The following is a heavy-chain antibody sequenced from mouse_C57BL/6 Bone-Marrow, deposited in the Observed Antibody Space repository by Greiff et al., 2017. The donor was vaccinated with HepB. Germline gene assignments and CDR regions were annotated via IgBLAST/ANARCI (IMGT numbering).Heavy chain of an antibody. CDR3: ARGGDYCDY. Sequence: VHLVESGAELARPGASVKLSCKASGYTFTSYGISWVKQRTGQGLEWIGEIYPRSGNTYYNEKLKGKATLTADKASSTAYMELRSLTSEDSAFYFCARGGDYCDYWGQGTTLTVSS. CDR2: IYPRSGNT. CDR1: GYTFTSYG. V-gene: IGHV1-81*01. J-gene: IGHJ2*01.